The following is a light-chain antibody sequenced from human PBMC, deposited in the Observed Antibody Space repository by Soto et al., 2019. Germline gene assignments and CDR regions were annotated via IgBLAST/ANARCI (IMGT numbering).Light chain of an antibody. CDR3: NSYTSSSTVV. Sequence: QSALTQPASVSGFPGQSITISCTGTSSDVGNYNYVSWYQQHPGKAPRLMIYEVNNRPSGVSGRFSGSKSGNTASLTISGLQYEDAADYYCNSYTSSSTVVFGGGTKVTVL. V-gene: IGLV2-14*01. CDR1: SSDVGNYNY. CDR2: EVN. J-gene: IGLJ2*01.